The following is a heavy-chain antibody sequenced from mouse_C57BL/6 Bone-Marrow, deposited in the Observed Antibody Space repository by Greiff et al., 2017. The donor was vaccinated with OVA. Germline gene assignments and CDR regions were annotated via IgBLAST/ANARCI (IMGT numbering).Heavy chain of an antibody. V-gene: IGHV5-2*01. CDR3: ARNDCDWFAY. J-gene: IGHJ3*01. Sequence: EVQRVESGGGLVQPGESLKLSCESNEYEFPTHDMSWVRTTPEKRLELVAAINSDGGSTYYPDHMARRFIISRDNTKQTLYLQMSSLRSDDTAWYYCARNDCDWFAYWGQGTLVTVSA. CDR1: EYEFPTHD. D-gene: IGHD2-4*01. CDR2: INSDGGST.